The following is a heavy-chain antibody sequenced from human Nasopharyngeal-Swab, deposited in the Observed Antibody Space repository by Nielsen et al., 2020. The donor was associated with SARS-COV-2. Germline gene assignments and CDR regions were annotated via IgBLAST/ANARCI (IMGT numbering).Heavy chain of an antibody. J-gene: IGHJ6*02. V-gene: IGHV3-48*02. D-gene: IGHD4-17*01. CDR1: GFALSSYS. CDR3: ARDFGDQRLYYGMDV. Sequence: GESLKISCVASGFALSSYSMNWVRQAPGKGLEWVSYISHGSSTIYYLDSVKGRFTVSRDNAKNSLFLQMNSLRDEDTAVYYCARDFGDQRLYYGMDVWGQGTTVTVSS. CDR2: ISHGSSTI.